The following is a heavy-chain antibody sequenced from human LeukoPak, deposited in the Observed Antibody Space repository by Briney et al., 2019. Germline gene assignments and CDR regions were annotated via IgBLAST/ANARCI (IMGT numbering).Heavy chain of an antibody. CDR1: GYTFTGYY. V-gene: IGHV1-2*02. CDR2: INPNSGGT. Sequence: ASVKVSCKASGYTFTGYYMHWVRQAPGQGLEWMGWINPNSGGTNYAQKFQGRVTMTRDTSISTACMELSRLRSDDTAVYYCARDPAYSSSEPSDYWGQGTLVTVSS. J-gene: IGHJ4*02. D-gene: IGHD6-6*01. CDR3: ARDPAYSSSEPSDY.